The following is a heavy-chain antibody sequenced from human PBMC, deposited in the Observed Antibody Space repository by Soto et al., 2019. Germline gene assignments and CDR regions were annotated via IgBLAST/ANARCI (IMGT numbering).Heavy chain of an antibody. D-gene: IGHD3-22*01. V-gene: IGHV4-59*08. CDR1: GGSVNTYY. CDR2: IYSSGST. J-gene: IGHJ4*02. Sequence: SETLSLTCSVSGGSVNTYYWSWIRQPPGKGLEWIGYIYSSGSTNYNPSLKSRVSMSVDTSKNQFSLKLDSVTAADTAVYYCARLGGYYQAFDSWGQGTLVTVSS. CDR3: ARLGGYYQAFDS.